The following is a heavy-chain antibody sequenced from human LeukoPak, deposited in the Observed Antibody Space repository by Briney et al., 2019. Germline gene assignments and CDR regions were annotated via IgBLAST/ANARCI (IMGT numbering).Heavy chain of an antibody. CDR1: GGSISSYY. J-gene: IGHJ1*01. CDR3: ARHDFGSGSKH. V-gene: IGHV4-59*08. Sequence: SETLSLTCTVSGGSISSYYWSWIRQPPGKGLEWIGYIYYPGNTNYNPSLKSRVTISVDTSKNQFSLKLSSVTAADTAVYYCARHDFGSGSKHWGQGTLVTVSS. D-gene: IGHD6-19*01. CDR2: IYYPGNT.